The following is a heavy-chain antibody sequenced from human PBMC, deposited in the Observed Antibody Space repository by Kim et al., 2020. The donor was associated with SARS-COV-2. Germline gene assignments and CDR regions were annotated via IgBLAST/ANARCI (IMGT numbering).Heavy chain of an antibody. CDR3: AKETLYGSGARGYYGMDV. D-gene: IGHD3-10*01. Sequence: GGSLRLSCAASGFTFSSYAMSWVRQAPGKGLEWVSAISGSGGSTYYADSVKGRFTISRDNSKNTLYLQMNSLRAEDTAVYYCAKETLYGSGARGYYGMDVWGQETTVTVSS. J-gene: IGHJ6*02. CDR1: GFTFSSYA. V-gene: IGHV3-23*01. CDR2: ISGSGGST.